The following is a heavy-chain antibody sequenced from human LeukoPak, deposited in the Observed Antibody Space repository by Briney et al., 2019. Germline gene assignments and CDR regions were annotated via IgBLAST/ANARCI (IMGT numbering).Heavy chain of an antibody. V-gene: IGHV3-7*04. CDR2: INQDGGEK. CDR1: GFTFSTYW. J-gene: IGHJ4*02. Sequence: GGSLRLSCAGSGFTFSTYWMSWVRQAPGRGLEWEANINQDGGEKHYVDSVKGRFTISRDNAKDSLDLQLNSLRGEDTAVYYCARMYCGGGKCYLSYFDYWGQGTVVTVSS. CDR3: ARMYCGGGKCYLSYFDY. D-gene: IGHD2-21*01.